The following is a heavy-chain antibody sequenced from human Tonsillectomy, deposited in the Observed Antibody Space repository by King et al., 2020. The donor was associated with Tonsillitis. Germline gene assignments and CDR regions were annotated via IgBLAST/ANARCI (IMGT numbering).Heavy chain of an antibody. Sequence: VQLVESGGGLIQTGGSLRLSCAASGFTFSSYAMRWVRQAPGEGLEWVSGIRASGGSTYYADSVKGRFAISRDNSKNTLYLQMNSLRAEATAVYYCAKERVFWSPHGMDVWGQGTTVTVS. D-gene: IGHD3-3*01. V-gene: IGHV3-23*04. J-gene: IGHJ6*02. CDR2: IRASGGST. CDR3: AKERVFWSPHGMDV. CDR1: GFTFSSYA.